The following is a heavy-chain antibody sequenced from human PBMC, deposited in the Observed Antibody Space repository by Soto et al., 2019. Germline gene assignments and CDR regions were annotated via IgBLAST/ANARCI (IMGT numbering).Heavy chain of an antibody. CDR1: GGTFSSYA. CDR3: ARGLDIVVVVAETWFDP. Sequence: SVKVSCKASGGTFSSYAISWVRQAPGQGLEWMGGIIPIFGTANYAQKFQGRVTITADESTSTAYMELSSLRSEDTAVYYCARGLDIVVVVAETWFDPWGQGTLVTVSS. V-gene: IGHV1-69*13. J-gene: IGHJ5*02. CDR2: IIPIFGTA. D-gene: IGHD2-15*01.